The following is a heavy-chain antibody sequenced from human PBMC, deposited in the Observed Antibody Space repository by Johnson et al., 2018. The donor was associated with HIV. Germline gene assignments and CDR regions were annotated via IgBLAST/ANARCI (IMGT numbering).Heavy chain of an antibody. Sequence: VQLVESGGGVIQPGRSLRLSCAASGFTFDDYGMSWVRQAPGKGLEWVSGINWNGGSTDYADSVKGRFTISRDNAKNYLYLQMNSLRAEDTAVYYWGKVIGGAGLDAFDIWGQGTMVTVAS. D-gene: IGHD6-13*01. CDR2: INWNGGST. J-gene: IGHJ3*02. CDR1: GFTFDDYG. CDR3: GKVIGGAGLDAFDI. V-gene: IGHV3-20*04.